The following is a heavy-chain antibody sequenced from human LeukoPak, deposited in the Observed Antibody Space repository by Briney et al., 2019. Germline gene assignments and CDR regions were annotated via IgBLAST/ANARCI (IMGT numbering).Heavy chain of an antibody. J-gene: IGHJ6*02. CDR3: ARDIRNYYYYGMDV. D-gene: IGHD3-3*01. V-gene: IGHV1-8*01. CDR2: MNPNSGNT. CDR1: GYTFTSYD. Sequence: ASVKVSCKASGYTFTSYDINWVRQATGQGLEWMGWMNPNSGNTGYAQKFQGRVTMTRNTSISTAYMELSSLRSEDTAVYYCARDIRNYYYYGMDVWGQGTTVTVSS.